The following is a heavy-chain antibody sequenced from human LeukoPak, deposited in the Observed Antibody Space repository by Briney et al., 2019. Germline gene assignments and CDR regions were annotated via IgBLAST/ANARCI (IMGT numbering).Heavy chain of an antibody. CDR1: GFTFSSYA. D-gene: IGHD4-17*01. V-gene: IGHV3-23*01. Sequence: GGSLRLSCAASGFTFSSYAMSWVRQAPGKGLEWVSAISGSGGSTYYADSVKGRFTISRDNSKNTLYLQMNSLRAEDTAVYYCAKETEGHDYGDYSLWXXXGMDVWGQGTTVTVS. J-gene: IGHJ6*01. CDR2: ISGSGGST. CDR3: AKETEGHDYGDYSLWXXXGMDV.